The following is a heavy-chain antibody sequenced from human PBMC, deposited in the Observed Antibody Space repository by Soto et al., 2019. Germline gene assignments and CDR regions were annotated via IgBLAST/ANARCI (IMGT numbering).Heavy chain of an antibody. D-gene: IGHD4-17*01. CDR3: ARDPERSDYCDPPAEYFQH. V-gene: IGHV1-69*08. CDR2: IIPILGIA. J-gene: IGHJ1*01. Sequence: QVQLVQSGAEVKNPGSSVKVSCKASGGTFTSYTISWVRQAPGQGLEWMGRIIPILGIANYAQKFQGRVTITADKSTSTAYMELSSLRSEDTAVYYCARDPERSDYCDPPAEYFQHWGQGTLVTVSS. CDR1: GGTFTSYT.